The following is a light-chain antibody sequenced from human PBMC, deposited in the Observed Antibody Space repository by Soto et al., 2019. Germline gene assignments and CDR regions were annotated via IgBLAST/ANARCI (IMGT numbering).Light chain of an antibody. CDR3: RSYTSSSTSV. CDR2: DIR. V-gene: IGLV2-14*03. J-gene: IGLJ1*01. Sequence: QYALTQPASVSGSPGQSITISCTGTSSDVGGYKYVSWYQQHPGKAPKLMIYDIRNRPSGVSNRFSGSKSGNTASLTISGLQAEDEADYYCRSYTSSSTSVFGTGTKVTVL. CDR1: SSDVGGYKY.